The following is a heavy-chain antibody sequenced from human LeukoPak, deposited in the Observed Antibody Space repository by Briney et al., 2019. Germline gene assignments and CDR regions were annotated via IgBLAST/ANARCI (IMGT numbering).Heavy chain of an antibody. CDR1: GGSLSGSY. D-gene: IGHD1-26*01. V-gene: IGHV4-34*01. Sequence: SETLSLTCAVFGGSLSGSYCNWIRQTPGKGLEWIGEINHSGRTNYNSSLKSRVTISVGTSKSQCSLKLISVTAADTSVYYCARDPCGSINCPLRYWGQGTLVTVSS. CDR3: ARDPCGSINCPLRY. J-gene: IGHJ4*02. CDR2: INHSGRT.